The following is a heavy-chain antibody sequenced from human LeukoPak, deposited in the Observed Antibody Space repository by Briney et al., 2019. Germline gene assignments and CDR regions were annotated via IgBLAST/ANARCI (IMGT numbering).Heavy chain of an antibody. CDR2: IIPVLNIT. V-gene: IGHV1-69*04. Sequence: GASVQVSCKTSGGTFSTSAITWVRQAPGQGLEWMGRIIPVLNITTYAQRSQGRVTITADTSTSTVYMELSSLRSEETAVYYCARDQGLTAPPPYGLDVWGQGTTVIVSS. CDR3: ARDQGLTAPPPYGLDV. J-gene: IGHJ6*02. D-gene: IGHD5-18*01. CDR1: GGTFSTSA.